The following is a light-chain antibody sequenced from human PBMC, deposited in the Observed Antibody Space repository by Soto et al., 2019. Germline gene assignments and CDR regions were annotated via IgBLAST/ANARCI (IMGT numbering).Light chain of an antibody. CDR3: QSYDSSLSGSV. Sequence: QSVLTQPPSVSGAPGQRVTISCTGSRSNIGAGYDVHWYQQVSGTVPKLLIYVNTNRPSGVPDRFSGSKSGTSASLAITGLQAEDEADYYCQSYDSSLSGSVFGGRTKLTVL. V-gene: IGLV1-40*01. J-gene: IGLJ2*01. CDR2: VNT. CDR1: RSNIGAGYD.